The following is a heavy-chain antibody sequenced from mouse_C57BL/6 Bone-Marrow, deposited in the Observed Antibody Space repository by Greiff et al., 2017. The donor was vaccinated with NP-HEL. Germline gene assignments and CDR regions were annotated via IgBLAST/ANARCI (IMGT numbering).Heavy chain of an antibody. Sequence: VQLQQSGPGLVQPSQSLSITCTVSGFSLTSYGVHWVRQSPGKGLAWLGVIWSGGSTDYNAAFISRLSISKDNSKCQVFFKMNSLQADATAIYYCARNSVFITTVVAPYAMDYWGQGTSVTVSS. CDR2: IWSGGST. CDR3: ARNSVFITTVVAPYAMDY. V-gene: IGHV2-2*01. J-gene: IGHJ4*01. D-gene: IGHD1-1*01. CDR1: GFSLTSYG.